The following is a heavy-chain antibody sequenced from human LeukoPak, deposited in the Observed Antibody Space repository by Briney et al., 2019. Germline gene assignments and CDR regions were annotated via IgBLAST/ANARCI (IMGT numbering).Heavy chain of an antibody. Sequence: GASVKVSCKASGYTFTDYYIHWVRQAPGQGLEWMGWINPNTGGTNYAQKFQGRVTMTRDTSISTVYMELNTLISDDTAVYYCARYLSGYDYFDYWGQGTLVTVSS. CDR3: ARYLSGYDYFDY. CDR1: GYTFTDYY. D-gene: IGHD5-12*01. J-gene: IGHJ4*02. CDR2: INPNTGGT. V-gene: IGHV1-2*02.